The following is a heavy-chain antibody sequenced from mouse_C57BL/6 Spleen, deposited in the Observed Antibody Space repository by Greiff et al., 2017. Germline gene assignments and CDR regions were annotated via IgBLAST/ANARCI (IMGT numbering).Heavy chain of an antibody. CDR2: ISYDGSN. V-gene: IGHV3-6*01. Sequence: EVQLQQSGPGLVKPSPSLSLTCSVTGYSITSGYYRNWIRKFPGNKLEWMGYISYDGSNNYNPSLKNRISITRDTSKNQFFLKLNSVTTEDTATYYCERDFDYWGQGTTLTVSS. CDR3: ERDFDY. CDR1: GYSITSGYY. J-gene: IGHJ2*01.